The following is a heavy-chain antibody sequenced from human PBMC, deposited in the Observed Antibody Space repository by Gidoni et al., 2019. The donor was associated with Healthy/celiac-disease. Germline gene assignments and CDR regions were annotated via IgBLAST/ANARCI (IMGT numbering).Heavy chain of an antibody. Sequence: EVQLVQSGAEVKKPGESLKISCKGSGYSFTRYWIGWVRQMPGKGLEWMGIIYPGDSDTRYSPSFQGQVTISADKSISTAYLQWSSLKASDTAMYYCARLSSSSWLGRVDGLFDYWGQGTLVTVSS. CDR1: GYSFTRYW. D-gene: IGHD6-13*01. V-gene: IGHV5-51*01. CDR2: IYPGDSDT. J-gene: IGHJ4*02. CDR3: ARLSSSSWLGRVDGLFDY.